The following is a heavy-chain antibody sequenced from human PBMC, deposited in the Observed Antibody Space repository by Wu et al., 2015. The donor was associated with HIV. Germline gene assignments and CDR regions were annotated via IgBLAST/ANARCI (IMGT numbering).Heavy chain of an antibody. CDR3: ARVAPHYCSGGSCYSLSAFDI. CDR2: INPNSGGT. V-gene: IGHV1-2*02. Sequence: QVQLVQSGAEVKKPGASVKVSCKASGYTFTGYYMHWVRQAPGQGLEWMGWINPNSGGTNYAQKFQGRVTMTRDTSISTAYMELSRLRSDDTAVYYCARVAPHYCSGGSCYSLSAFDIWGQGTSGHRLF. D-gene: IGHD2-15*01. CDR1: GYTFTGYY. J-gene: IGHJ3*02.